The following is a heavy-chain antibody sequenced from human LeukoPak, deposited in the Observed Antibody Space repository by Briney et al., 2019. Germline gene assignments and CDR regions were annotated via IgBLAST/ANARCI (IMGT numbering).Heavy chain of an antibody. CDR3: ARDPHYYDSSGYYSHAIDY. CDR1: GFTFSSYW. D-gene: IGHD3-22*01. Sequence: GGSLRLSCVASGFTFSSYWMHWVRQAPGKGLVWVSRINSDGSWTNYADSVKGRFTISRDNAKNTLYLQMNSLRAEDTAVYYCARDPHYYDSSGYYSHAIDYWGQGTLVTVSS. V-gene: IGHV3-74*01. CDR2: INSDGSWT. J-gene: IGHJ4*02.